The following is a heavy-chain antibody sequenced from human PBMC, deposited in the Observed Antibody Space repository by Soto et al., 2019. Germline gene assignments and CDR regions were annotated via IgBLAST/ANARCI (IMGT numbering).Heavy chain of an antibody. Sequence: GGSLRLSCAASGFTFSNYAMSWVRQAPGKGLEWVSVIIGGGGNTNYADSVRGRFTISRDNSKNTLYLQMNSLRAEDTAVYYCAKYTNYYYFYYYMDVWGKRTTVTVSS. CDR1: GFTFSNYA. CDR2: IIGGGGNT. V-gene: IGHV3-23*01. CDR3: AKYTNYYYFYYYMDV. J-gene: IGHJ6*03. D-gene: IGHD4-4*01.